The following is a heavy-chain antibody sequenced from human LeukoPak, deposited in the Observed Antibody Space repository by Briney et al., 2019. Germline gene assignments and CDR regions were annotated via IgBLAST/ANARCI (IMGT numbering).Heavy chain of an antibody. CDR1: GGSIRSSSYY. CDR3: ASDFGY. D-gene: IGHD3-10*01. Sequence: SETLSLTCTVSGGSIRSSSYYWTWIRQPAGKGLEWIGLIYTSGSTNYNPSLKSRVTMSVDTSKNQFSLKLTSVTAADTAVYYCASDFGYWGQGTLVTVSS. V-gene: IGHV4-61*02. CDR2: IYTSGST. J-gene: IGHJ4*02.